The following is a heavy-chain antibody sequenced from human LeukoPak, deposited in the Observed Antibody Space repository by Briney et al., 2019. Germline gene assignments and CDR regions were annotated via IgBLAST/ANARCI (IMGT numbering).Heavy chain of an antibody. Sequence: PSETLSLTCAVYGGSFSGYYWSWIRQPPGKGLEWIGEINHSGSTNYNPSLKSRVTISVDTSKNQFSLKPSPVTAADTAVYYCAREEYSSTDNAFDIWGQGTMVTVSS. J-gene: IGHJ3*02. D-gene: IGHD6-6*01. CDR2: INHSGST. V-gene: IGHV4-34*01. CDR3: AREEYSSTDNAFDI. CDR1: GGSFSGYY.